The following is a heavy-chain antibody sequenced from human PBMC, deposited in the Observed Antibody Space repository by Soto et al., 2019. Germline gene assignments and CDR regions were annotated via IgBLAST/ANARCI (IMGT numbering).Heavy chain of an antibody. D-gene: IGHD3-16*02. Sequence: QVQLQESGPGLVKPSQTLSLTCTVSGGSISSGGYYWSWIRQHPGKGLEWIGYIYYSGSTYYNLSLKSRVTISVDTSKNQFSLKLSSVTAADTAVYYCARGSITFGGVIAGDYWGQGTLVTVSS. CDR1: GGSISSGGYY. CDR3: ARGSITFGGVIAGDY. J-gene: IGHJ4*02. V-gene: IGHV4-31*03. CDR2: IYYSGST.